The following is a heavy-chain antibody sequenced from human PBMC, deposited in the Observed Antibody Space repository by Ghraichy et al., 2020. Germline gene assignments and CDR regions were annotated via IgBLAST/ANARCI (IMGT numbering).Heavy chain of an antibody. CDR3: TASATGGTFDI. Sequence: GGSLRLSCAASGFSFTNAWMSWVRQAPGKGLEWVGRIKAKHAGGTADSAAPVRGRFTISRDDSRSTLYLQMNSLKTEDTAVYYCTASATGGTFDIWGQGTMVTVSS. CDR2: IKAKHAGGTA. J-gene: IGHJ3*02. V-gene: IGHV3-15*01. D-gene: IGHD2-15*01. CDR1: GFSFTNAW.